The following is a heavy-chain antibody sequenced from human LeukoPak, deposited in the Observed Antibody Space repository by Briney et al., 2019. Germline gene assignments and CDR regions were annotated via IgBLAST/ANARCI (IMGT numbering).Heavy chain of an antibody. D-gene: IGHD3-10*01. CDR3: TSPPTMVRGILHPFDI. Sequence: GVSLRLSCAASGFTFSDHYMDWVRQAPGKGLEWVSRSRNKANSYTTEYAASVKGRFTISRDDSKNSLYLQMNSLKTEDTAVYYCTSPPTMVRGILHPFDIWGQGTMVTVSS. CDR1: GFTFSDHY. V-gene: IGHV3-72*01. J-gene: IGHJ3*02. CDR2: SRNKANSYTT.